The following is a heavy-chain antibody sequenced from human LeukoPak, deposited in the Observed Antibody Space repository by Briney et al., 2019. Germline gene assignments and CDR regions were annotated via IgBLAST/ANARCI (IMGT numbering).Heavy chain of an antibody. V-gene: IGHV5-51*01. CDR2: IYPGDSDT. D-gene: IGHD6-19*01. J-gene: IGHJ4*02. Sequence: GASLKISCKGSGYSFTSYWICWVRQMPGKGLGWMGIIYPGDSDTRYSPSFQGQVTISAYKSISTAYLQWSSLTASDTAMYYCARGPYSSGWYWGGYWGQGTLVTVSS. CDR1: GYSFTSYW. CDR3: ARGPYSSGWYWGGY.